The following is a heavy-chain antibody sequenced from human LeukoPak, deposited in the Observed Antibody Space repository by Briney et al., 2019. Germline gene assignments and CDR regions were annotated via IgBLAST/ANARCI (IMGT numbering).Heavy chain of an antibody. CDR1: GGSISSYY. Sequence: SETLSLTCTVSGGSISSYYWSWIRQPAGKGLEWIGYIYTSGSTNYNPSLKSRVTISVDTSKNQVSLKVSSVTAADTAVYYCARAPTKIYYYMDVWGKGATVTVSS. J-gene: IGHJ6*03. V-gene: IGHV4-4*09. CDR3: ARAPTKIYYYMDV. D-gene: IGHD5-24*01. CDR2: IYTSGST.